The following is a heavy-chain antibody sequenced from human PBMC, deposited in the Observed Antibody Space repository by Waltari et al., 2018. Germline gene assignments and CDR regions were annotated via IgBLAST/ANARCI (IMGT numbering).Heavy chain of an antibody. V-gene: IGHV1-2*02. D-gene: IGHD6-19*01. J-gene: IGHJ4*02. CDR2: INPNSGGT. CDR1: GYTFTGYY. CDR3: ARVPRPIISGWYDFDY. Sequence: QVQLVQSGAEVKKPGASVKVSCKASGYTFTGYYMHWVRQAPGKGLEWMGWINPNSGGTNYAQKFQDRVTMTRDTSISTAYMELSRLRSDDTAVYYCARVPRPIISGWYDFDYWGQGTLVTVSS.